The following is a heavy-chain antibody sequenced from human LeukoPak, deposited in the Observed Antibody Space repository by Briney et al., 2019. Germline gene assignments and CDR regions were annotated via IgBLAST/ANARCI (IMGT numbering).Heavy chain of an antibody. CDR2: ISSSSSYI. V-gene: IGHV3-21*01. CDR3: ARDQKDYDFWSGYN. Sequence: GGSLRLSCAASGFTFSSYSMNWVRQAPGKGLEWVSSISSSSSYIYYADSVKGRFTISRDNAKNSLYLQMNSLRAEDTAVYYCARDQKDYDFWSGYNWGQGTLVTVSS. J-gene: IGHJ4*02. CDR1: GFTFSSYS. D-gene: IGHD3-3*01.